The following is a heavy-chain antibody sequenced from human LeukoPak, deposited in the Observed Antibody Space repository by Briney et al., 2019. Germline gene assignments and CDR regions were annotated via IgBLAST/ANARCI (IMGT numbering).Heavy chain of an antibody. J-gene: IGHJ6*02. CDR2: ITNNGSTI. D-gene: IGHD6-19*01. CDR3: ARDQWLAYYYHGMDV. CDR1: GFTFSTYA. V-gene: IGHV3-48*03. Sequence: GGSLRLSCAASGFTFSTYAMNWVRQAPGKGLEWVSYITNNGSTIYYADSVKARFTSARDKAENSLYLQMNSLRAEDTAIYYCARDQWLAYYYHGMDVWGQGTTVTVSS.